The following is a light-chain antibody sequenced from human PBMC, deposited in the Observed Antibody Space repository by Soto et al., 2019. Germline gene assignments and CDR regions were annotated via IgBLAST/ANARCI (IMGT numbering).Light chain of an antibody. J-gene: IGLJ2*01. V-gene: IGLV3-1*01. CDR1: KMGDKY. CDR3: QAWDSSTGVV. CDR2: EDT. Sequence: SYELTQPPSVSVSPGQTASFTCSADKMGDKYASWYQQKPGQSPVVVIYEDTKRPSGIPERFSASNAGNTATLTISGTQAMDEADYYCQAWDSSTGVVFGGGTKLTVL.